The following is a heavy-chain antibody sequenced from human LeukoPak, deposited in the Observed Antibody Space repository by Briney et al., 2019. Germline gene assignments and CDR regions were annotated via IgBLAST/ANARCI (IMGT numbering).Heavy chain of an antibody. V-gene: IGHV4-34*01. J-gene: IGHJ1*01. CDR3: ARGPPTVTRKKQQRTFLDYFHH. Sequence: SETLSLTCTVSRGSLSPDHCAWIRQPPGKGLEWIGEINHSGSTNYNPSLKSRVTISVDTSKNQFSLKLSSVTAADTAVYYCARGPPTVTRKKQQRTFLDYFHHWGQGTLVTVSS. CDR2: INHSGST. CDR1: RGSLSPDH. D-gene: IGHD4-17*01.